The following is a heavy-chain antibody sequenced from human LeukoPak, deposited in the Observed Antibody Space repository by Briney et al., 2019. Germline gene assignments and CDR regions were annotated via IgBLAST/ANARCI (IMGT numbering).Heavy chain of an antibody. CDR2: INHSGST. CDR3: ARSRTYYGSGSYYSTMRTYFDY. Sequence: SETLSLTCAVYGGPFSGYYWSWIRQPPGKGLEWIGEINHSGSTNYNPSLKSRVTISVDTSKNQFSLKLSSVTAADTAVYYCARSRTYYGSGSYYSTMRTYFDYWGQGTLVTVSS. J-gene: IGHJ4*02. D-gene: IGHD3-10*01. V-gene: IGHV4-34*01. CDR1: GGPFSGYY.